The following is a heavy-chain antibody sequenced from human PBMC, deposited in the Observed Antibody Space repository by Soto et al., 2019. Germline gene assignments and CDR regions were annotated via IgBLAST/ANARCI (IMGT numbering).Heavy chain of an antibody. CDR2: ISAYNGNT. J-gene: IGHJ6*02. CDR3: AREGYYDSSGYQYGMDV. CDR1: GYTFTSYG. D-gene: IGHD3-22*01. V-gene: IGHV1-18*01. Sequence: QVQLVQSGAEVKKPGASVNVSCKASGYTFTSYGISWVRQAPGQGLEWMGWISAYNGNTNYAQKLQGRVTMTTDTSTSTAYMELRSLRSDDTAVYYCAREGYYDSSGYQYGMDVWGQGTTVTVSS.